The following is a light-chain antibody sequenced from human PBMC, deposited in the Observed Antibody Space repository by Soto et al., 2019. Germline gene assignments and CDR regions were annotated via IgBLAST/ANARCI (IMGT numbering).Light chain of an antibody. V-gene: IGLV1-44*01. CDR2: GTD. Sequence: QSVLTQPPSASGAPGQRVTISCSGSSSNIGSNPVSWFQQLPGTAPQLLIYGTDRRPSGVPDRFSGSKSGTSASLAISGLQSEDEADYYCAAWDDRLTRIFVFGTGTKVTVL. J-gene: IGLJ1*01. CDR3: AAWDDRLTRIFV. CDR1: SSNIGSNP.